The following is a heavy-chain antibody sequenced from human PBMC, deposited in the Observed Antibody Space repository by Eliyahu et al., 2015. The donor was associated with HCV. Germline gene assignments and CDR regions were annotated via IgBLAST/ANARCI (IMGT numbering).Heavy chain of an antibody. CDR3: ARDKSGSSSEYAFDI. CDR1: XFTFXSYS. J-gene: IGHJ3*02. V-gene: IGHV3-21*01. Sequence: EVQLVESGGGLVKPGGSLRLSCAXSXFTFXSYSMNWVRQAPGKGLEWVSSISSSSSYIYYADSVKGRFTISRDNAKNSLYLQMNSLRAEDTAVYYCARDKSGSSSEYAFDIWGQGTMVTVSS. CDR2: ISSSSSYI. D-gene: IGHD6-13*01.